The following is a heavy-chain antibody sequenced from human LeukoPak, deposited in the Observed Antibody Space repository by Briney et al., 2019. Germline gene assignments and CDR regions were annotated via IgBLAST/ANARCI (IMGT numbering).Heavy chain of an antibody. J-gene: IGHJ5*02. Sequence: SETLSLTCAVYGGSFSGYYWSWIRQPPGKGLEWIGEINHSGSTNYNPSLKSRVTISVDTSKNQFSLKLSSVTAADTAVYYCARGPITIFGVDWGYIWFDPWGQGTLVTVSS. CDR1: GGSFSGYY. CDR3: ARGPITIFGVDWGYIWFDP. D-gene: IGHD3-3*01. CDR2: INHSGST. V-gene: IGHV4-34*01.